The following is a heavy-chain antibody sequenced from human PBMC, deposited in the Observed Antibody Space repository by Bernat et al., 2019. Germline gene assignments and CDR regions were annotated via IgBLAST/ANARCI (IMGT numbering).Heavy chain of an antibody. V-gene: IGHV1-18*01. Sequence: QLVQSGPEVKKPGASVKVSCTASGYTFTTYGITWVRQAPGQGLEWMGWIRAYNGHTDYTQKLQSKLPMARGPSTSTAYVELGSLRFDDAAIYYCARFGPSWGAVPFDFWGQGALVTVSS. CDR1: GYTFTTYG. CDR2: IRAYNGHT. D-gene: IGHD6-19*01. CDR3: ARFGPSWGAVPFDF. J-gene: IGHJ4*02.